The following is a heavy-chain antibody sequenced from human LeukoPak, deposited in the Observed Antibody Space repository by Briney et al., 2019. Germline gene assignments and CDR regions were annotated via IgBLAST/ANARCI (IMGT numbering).Heavy chain of an antibody. CDR3: ARADEDSSRPTLDY. CDR1: GFTFSRYW. J-gene: IGHJ4*02. Sequence: PGGSLRLSCEASGFTFSRYWMYWVRQAPGKGLEWGSRIKSDGTFISYAESVRGRFTIPRDNAKNTLFLEMNSLRVDDTAIYYCARADEDSSRPTLDYSGQGALVTVSS. V-gene: IGHV3-74*01. D-gene: IGHD3-22*01. CDR2: IKSDGTFI.